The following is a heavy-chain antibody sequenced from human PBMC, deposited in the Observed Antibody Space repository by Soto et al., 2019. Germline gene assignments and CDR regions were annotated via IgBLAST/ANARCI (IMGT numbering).Heavy chain of an antibody. J-gene: IGHJ3*02. CDR1: GFTFSSYA. V-gene: IGHV3-23*01. CDR2: ISGSGGGT. Sequence: EVQLLEPGGGLVQHGGSLRLSCAASGFTFSSYAMTWVRQAPAQGLEWVSGISGSGGGTYYADSVKGRFTISRDSSKNTLYLQMDSLRAEDTAVYYCAKKTDSSSPWGALDIWGQGTMVSVSS. CDR3: AKKTDSSSPWGALDI. D-gene: IGHD6-6*01.